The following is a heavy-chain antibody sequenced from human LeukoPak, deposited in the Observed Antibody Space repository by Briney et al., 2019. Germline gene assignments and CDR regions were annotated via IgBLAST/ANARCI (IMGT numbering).Heavy chain of an antibody. CDR2: IVVGSGNT. Sequence: SVKVSCTASGFTFTSSAVQWVRQARGQRLEWIGWIVVGSGNTNYAQKFQERVTITRDMSTSTAYMELSSLRSEDTAVYYCAAAVAAAGPFDYWGQGTLVTVSS. J-gene: IGHJ4*02. D-gene: IGHD6-13*01. CDR1: GFTFTSSA. CDR3: AAAVAAAGPFDY. V-gene: IGHV1-58*01.